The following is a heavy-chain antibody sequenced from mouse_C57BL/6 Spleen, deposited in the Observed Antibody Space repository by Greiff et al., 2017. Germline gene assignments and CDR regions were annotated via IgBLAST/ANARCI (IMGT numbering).Heavy chain of an antibody. V-gene: IGHV1-50*01. D-gene: IGHD2-1*01. CDR1: GYTFTSYW. CDR3: ARGYGNYSAWFAY. J-gene: IGHJ3*01. CDR2: IDPSDSYT. Sequence: QVQLQQPGAELVKPGASVKLSCKASGYTFTSYWMQWVKQRPGQGLDWIGEIDPSDSYTNYNQKFKGKATLTVDTSSSTAYMQLSSLTSEDSAVYYCARGYGNYSAWFAYWGQGTLVTVSA.